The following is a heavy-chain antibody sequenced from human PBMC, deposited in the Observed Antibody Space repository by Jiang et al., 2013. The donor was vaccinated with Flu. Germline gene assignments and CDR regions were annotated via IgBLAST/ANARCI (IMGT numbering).Heavy chain of an antibody. V-gene: IGHV1-2*02. CDR2: INPNSGGT. D-gene: IGHD3-22*01. J-gene: IGHJ5*02. CDR1: GYTFTGYY. CDR3: AREKTYYYDSSGYYTRWFDP. Sequence: SGYTFTGYYMHWVRQAPGQGLEWMGWINPNSGGTNYAQKFQGRVTMTRDTSISTAYMELSRLRSDGTAVYYCAREKTYYYDSSGYYTRWFDPWGQGTLVTVSS.